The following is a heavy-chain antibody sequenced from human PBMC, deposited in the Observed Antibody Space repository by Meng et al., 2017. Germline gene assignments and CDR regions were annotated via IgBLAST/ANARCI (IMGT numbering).Heavy chain of an antibody. CDR2: IIPIFGTA. V-gene: IGHV1-69*13. CDR3: ARDQKYSFGTYFFDY. J-gene: IGHJ4*02. D-gene: IGHD5-18*01. Sequence: SVKVSCKASGGTFSSYAISWVRQAPGQGLEWMGGIIPIFGTANYAQKFQGRVTITADESTSTAYMELRSLTSDDTAVYYCARDQKYSFGTYFFDYWGQGTLVTVSS. CDR1: GGTFSSYA.